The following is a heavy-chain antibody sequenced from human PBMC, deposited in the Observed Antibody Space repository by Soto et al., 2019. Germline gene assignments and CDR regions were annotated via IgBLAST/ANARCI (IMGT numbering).Heavy chain of an antibody. CDR3: AKGNYGDYGGFDP. Sequence: GGALRLSCAASGFSFSTFTMTWVRQAPGKGLEWVSTIISTCISTYYADSVKGRFTISRANSKNTLYLQMNSLRAEDSAVYYCAKGNYGDYGGFDPWGQGTLVAVSS. V-gene: IGHV3-23*01. CDR2: IISTCIST. J-gene: IGHJ5*02. CDR1: GFSFSTFT. D-gene: IGHD4-17*01.